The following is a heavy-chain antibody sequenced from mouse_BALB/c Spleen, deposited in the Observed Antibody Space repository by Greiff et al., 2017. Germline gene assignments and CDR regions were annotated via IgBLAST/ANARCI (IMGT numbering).Heavy chain of an antibody. CDR1: GYTFTDYW. CDR3: ARGYYGHFDY. Sequence: VQLQQPGAELVMPGASVKMSCKASGYTFTDYWMHWVKQRPGQGLEWIGAIDTSDSYTSYNQKFQGKATLTVDESSSTAYMQLSSLTSEDSAVYYCARGYYGHFDYWGQGTTLTVSS. CDR2: IDTSDSYT. D-gene: IGHD1-2*01. J-gene: IGHJ2*01. V-gene: IGHV1-69*01.